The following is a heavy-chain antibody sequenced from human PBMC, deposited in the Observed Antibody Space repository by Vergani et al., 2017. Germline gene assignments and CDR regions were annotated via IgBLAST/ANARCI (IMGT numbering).Heavy chain of an antibody. J-gene: IGHJ6*03. CDR1: GGSFTSYH. D-gene: IGHD4-11*01. CDR3: ARVNTETNGHLYYYYYMDV. Sequence: QVQLQQWGGGLLKPSETLSLTCVVNGGSFTSYHWTWIRQSPGGGLGWVGDIDHTGRPDYNPSFKSRLTMSVDKSRNQFSLTLNSVTATDTAIYFCARVNTETNGHLYYYYYMDVWGQGTAVTVS. CDR2: IDHTGRP. V-gene: IGHV4-34*01.